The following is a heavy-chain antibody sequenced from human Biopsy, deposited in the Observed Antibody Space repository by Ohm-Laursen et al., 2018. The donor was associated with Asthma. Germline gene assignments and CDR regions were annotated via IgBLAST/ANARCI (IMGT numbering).Heavy chain of an antibody. CDR2: ISWNSRSI. CDR1: GLNFEDYV. Sequence: SLRLSCAASGLNFEDYVMHWVRQAPGKGLEWVSGISWNSRSIGYGDSVKGRFTISRDNTKNSLYLQMNSLSPEDTAMYYCGALPTRTMYFDSWGQGTLVTVSS. CDR3: GALPTRTMYFDS. V-gene: IGHV3-9*01. J-gene: IGHJ4*02. D-gene: IGHD4/OR15-4a*01.